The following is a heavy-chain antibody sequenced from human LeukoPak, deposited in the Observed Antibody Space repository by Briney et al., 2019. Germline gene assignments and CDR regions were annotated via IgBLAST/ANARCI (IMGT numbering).Heavy chain of an antibody. V-gene: IGHV3-30*18. J-gene: IGHJ6*03. CDR1: RFTFSSYG. CDR2: ISYDGSNK. CDR3: AKVAGAFTRRYSYMDV. D-gene: IGHD1-1*01. Sequence: GGSLRLSCAASRFTFSSYGMHWVRQAPGKGLEWVAVISYDGSNKYYADSVKGRFTISRDNSKNTLYLQMNSLRTEDTAVYYCAKVAGAFTRRYSYMDVWGKGTTVTVSS.